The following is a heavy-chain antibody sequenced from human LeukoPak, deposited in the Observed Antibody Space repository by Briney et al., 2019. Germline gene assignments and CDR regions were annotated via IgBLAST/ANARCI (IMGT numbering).Heavy chain of an antibody. Sequence: GGSLRLSCAASGFTFSNYWMNWVRQAPGKGLEWVANIKQDGSEKNYADSVKGRFTITRDNAKNSLYLQLNSLRAEDTAVYYCASTNSFDFWGQGTLVTVSS. D-gene: IGHD2-8*01. CDR1: GFTFSNYW. CDR2: IKQDGSEK. J-gene: IGHJ4*02. CDR3: ASTNSFDF. V-gene: IGHV3-7*03.